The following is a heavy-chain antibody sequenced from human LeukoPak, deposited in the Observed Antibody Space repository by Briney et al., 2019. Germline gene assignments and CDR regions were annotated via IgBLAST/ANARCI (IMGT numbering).Heavy chain of an antibody. Sequence: PGRSLRLSCAASAFTFSYYGMHWVRQAPGKGLEWVAVIWANGNDEYYADSVKGRFAISRDNSKNTVYLQMNSLRAEDTAVYYCARDADTSSRYSRSDYWGQGTLVAVSS. J-gene: IGHJ4*02. CDR1: AFTFSYYG. D-gene: IGHD3-22*01. CDR3: ARDADTSSRYSRSDY. V-gene: IGHV3-33*01. CDR2: IWANGNDE.